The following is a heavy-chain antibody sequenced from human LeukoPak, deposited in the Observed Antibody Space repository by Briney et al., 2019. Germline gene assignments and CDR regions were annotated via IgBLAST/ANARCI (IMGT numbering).Heavy chain of an antibody. D-gene: IGHD1-26*01. CDR3: ARVGSSRAFDI. Sequence: PSETLSLTCTVSGGSISSYYWSWLRQPPGKGLEWIGYIYYSGSTNYNPSLKSRVTISVDTSKNQFSLKLSSVTAADTAVYYCARVGSSRAFDIWGQGTMVTVSS. J-gene: IGHJ3*02. V-gene: IGHV4-59*01. CDR1: GGSISSYY. CDR2: IYYSGST.